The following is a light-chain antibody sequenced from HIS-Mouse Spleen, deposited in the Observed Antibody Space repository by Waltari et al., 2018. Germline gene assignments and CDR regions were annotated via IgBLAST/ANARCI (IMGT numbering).Light chain of an antibody. CDR2: AAC. CDR1: QGISSY. CDR3: QQYYSYPYT. Sequence: AIRMTQSPSSFSASTGDRVTITCRASQGISSYLAWYQQKPGKAPKLLIYAACTLQSVVLSRFSGSGSGTDFTLTISCLQSEDFATYYCQQYYSYPYTFGQGTKLEIK. J-gene: IGKJ2*01. V-gene: IGKV1-8*01.